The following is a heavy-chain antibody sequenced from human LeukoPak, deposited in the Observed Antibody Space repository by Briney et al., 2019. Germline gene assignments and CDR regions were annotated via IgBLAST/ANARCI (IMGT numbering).Heavy chain of an antibody. Sequence: SETLSLTRTVSGGSISSTSYWWAWIRQPPGKGLEWIGSIYYSGSTYYNPSLKSRVTISVDTSKNHFSLILSSVTAADTAVYYCARQRGGGYWYFDLWGRGTLVTVSS. CDR3: ARQRGGGYWYFDL. J-gene: IGHJ2*01. V-gene: IGHV4-39*01. CDR2: IYYSGST. CDR1: GGSISSTSYW.